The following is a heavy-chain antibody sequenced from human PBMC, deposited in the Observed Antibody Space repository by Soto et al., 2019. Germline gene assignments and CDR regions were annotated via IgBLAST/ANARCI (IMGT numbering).Heavy chain of an antibody. J-gene: IGHJ4*02. CDR1: GYSFTSYG. CDR3: ARVMMATKYRSFDY. D-gene: IGHD5-12*01. V-gene: IGHV1-18*01. Sequence: ASVKVSCKASGYSFTSYGISWVRQAPGQGLEWMGWISAYNGNTNYAQKLQGRVTMTTDTSTSTAYMELRSLRSDDTAVYYCARVMMATKYRSFDYWGQGTLVTVSS. CDR2: ISAYNGNT.